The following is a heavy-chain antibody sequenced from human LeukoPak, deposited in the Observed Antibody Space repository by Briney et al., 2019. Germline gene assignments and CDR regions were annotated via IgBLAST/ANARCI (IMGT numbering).Heavy chain of an antibody. J-gene: IGHJ5*02. CDR2: IYYSGST. D-gene: IGHD6-6*01. V-gene: IGHV4-59*08. CDR3: LRSSSRAGWFDP. CDR1: GGSISSYY. Sequence: SETLSLTCTVSGGSISSYYWSWIRQLPGKGLEWIGYIYYSGSTNYNPSLKSRVTISVDTSKNQFSLKLSSVTAADTAVYYCLRSSSRAGWFDPWGQGTLVTVSS.